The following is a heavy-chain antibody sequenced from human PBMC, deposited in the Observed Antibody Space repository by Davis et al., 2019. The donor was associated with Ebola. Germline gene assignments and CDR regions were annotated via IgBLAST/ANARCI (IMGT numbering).Heavy chain of an antibody. CDR3: ARGSFQDLEWSPYYFDY. J-gene: IGHJ4*02. V-gene: IGHV3-21*01. Sequence: GGSLRLSCAASGFTFSSDSMNWVRQAPGKGLEWVSSISSSITYIYYADSVKGRFTISRNNAKNPLYLQMNSLRAEDTAVYYCARGSFQDLEWSPYYFDYWGQGTLVTVSS. CDR2: ISSSITYI. CDR1: GFTFSSDS. D-gene: IGHD3-3*01.